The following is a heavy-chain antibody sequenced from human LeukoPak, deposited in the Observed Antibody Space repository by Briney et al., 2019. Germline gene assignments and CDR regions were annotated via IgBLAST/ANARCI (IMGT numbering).Heavy chain of an antibody. Sequence: GGSLRLSCAASGFTVSSNYMSWVRQAPGKGLEWVSAISGSGGSTYYADSVKGRFTISRDNSKNTLYLQMNSLRAEDTAVYYCIVFGDSNHWGQGTLVTVSS. J-gene: IGHJ5*02. V-gene: IGHV3-23*01. D-gene: IGHD4-17*01. CDR2: ISGSGGST. CDR3: IVFGDSNH. CDR1: GFTVSSNY.